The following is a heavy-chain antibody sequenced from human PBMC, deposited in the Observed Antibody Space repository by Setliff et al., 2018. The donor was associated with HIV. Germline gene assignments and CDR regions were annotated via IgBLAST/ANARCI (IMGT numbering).Heavy chain of an antibody. CDR2: ISASGVNT. Sequence: ASVKVSCKASGYTFINYHITWVRQAPGQGLEWEGSISASGVNTNYTQGRVTMTTDTSTSTAYMELRSLRSDDSAVYYCARVPVSSYYYYMDVWGKGTTVTVS. CDR3: ARVPVSSYYYYMDV. CDR1: GYTFINYH. D-gene: IGHD6-13*01. J-gene: IGHJ6*03. V-gene: IGHV1-18*01.